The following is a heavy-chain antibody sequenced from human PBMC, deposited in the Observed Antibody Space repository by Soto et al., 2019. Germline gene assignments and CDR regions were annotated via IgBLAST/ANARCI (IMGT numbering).Heavy chain of an antibody. J-gene: IGHJ4*02. D-gene: IGHD1-26*01. CDR3: AGIYSGSPGGTLRY. CDR2: IYYSGST. Sequence: PSETLSLTCTVSGGSISSGGYYLSWLRQHPGRGLEWIGYIYYSGSTYYNPSLKSRVTISVDTSKNQFSLKLSSVTAADTAVYYCAGIYSGSPGGTLRYWGQGTLVTVSS. V-gene: IGHV4-31*03. CDR1: GGSISSGGYY.